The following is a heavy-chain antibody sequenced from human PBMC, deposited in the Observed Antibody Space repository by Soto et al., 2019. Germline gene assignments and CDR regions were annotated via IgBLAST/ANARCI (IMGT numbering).Heavy chain of an antibody. CDR1: GFTFSSYG. CDR3: AKEGIVGATTLRRTISFFDY. D-gene: IGHD1-26*01. V-gene: IGHV3-30*18. CDR2: ISYDGSNK. Sequence: QVQLVESGGGVVQPGRSLRLSCAASGFTFSSYGMHWVRQAPGKGLEWVAVISYDGSNKYYADSVKGRFTISRDNSKNTLYLQMNSLRAEDTAVYYCAKEGIVGATTLRRTISFFDYWGQGTLVTVSS. J-gene: IGHJ4*02.